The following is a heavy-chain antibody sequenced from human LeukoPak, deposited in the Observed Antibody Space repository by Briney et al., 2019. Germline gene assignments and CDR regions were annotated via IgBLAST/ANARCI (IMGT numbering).Heavy chain of an antibody. V-gene: IGHV4-31*03. CDR1: GGSISSGDYY. Sequence: PSQTLSLTCSVSGGSISSGDYYWSWIRQHPGKGLEWIGYMSYSGKTYYNPSLKSRVTISVDTSDRHFSLNLSSVTAADTAVYYCATTITAAAAFGYWGQGSLVTVSS. J-gene: IGHJ4*02. D-gene: IGHD6-13*01. CDR3: ATTITAAAAFGY. CDR2: MSYSGKT.